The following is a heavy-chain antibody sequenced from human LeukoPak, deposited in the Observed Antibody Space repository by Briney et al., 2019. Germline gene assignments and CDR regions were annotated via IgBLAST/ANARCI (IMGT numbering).Heavy chain of an antibody. CDR3: ARVGSAAATADY. CDR1: GYTFTSYG. CDR2: ISAYNGNT. D-gene: IGHD6-25*01. V-gene: IGHV1-18*01. Sequence: GASVTVSCKASGYTFTSYGISWVRQAPGQGLEWMGWISAYNGNTNYAQKLQGRVTMTSDTSTSTVYMELNSLIYEDTAVYFCARVGSAAATADYWGQGTLVTVSS. J-gene: IGHJ4*02.